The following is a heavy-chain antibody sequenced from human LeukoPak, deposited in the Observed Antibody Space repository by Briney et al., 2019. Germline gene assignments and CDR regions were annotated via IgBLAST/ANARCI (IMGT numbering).Heavy chain of an antibody. CDR2: ISSSSTYI. CDR1: GFTFRSYS. J-gene: IGHJ3*01. CDR3: TRATYCGGDCFDAFDL. D-gene: IGHD2-21*02. V-gene: IGHV3-21*01. Sequence: GGCLRLSCRASGFTFRSYSLHWVRQAPGKGLEWVSSISSSSTYIYYADAVKGRFTISRDNAKNSLYLQMNSLRAEDTAVYYCTRATYCGGDCFDAFDLWGQGTMVTVS.